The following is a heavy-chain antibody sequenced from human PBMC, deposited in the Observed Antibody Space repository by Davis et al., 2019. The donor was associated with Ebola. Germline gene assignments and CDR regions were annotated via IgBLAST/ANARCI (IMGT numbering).Heavy chain of an antibody. CDR3: ARGGASRASY. D-gene: IGHD1-26*01. J-gene: IGHJ4*02. CDR1: GFGFSDYH. V-gene: IGHV3-11*01. Sequence: PGGSLRLSCAASGFGFSDYHMNWIRQAPGKGLEWVSYISGSGSNIYIADSVKGRFTISRDNAKNSLYLQMNSLTVEDTAVYHCARGGASRASYWGQGTLVTVSS. CDR2: ISGSGSNI.